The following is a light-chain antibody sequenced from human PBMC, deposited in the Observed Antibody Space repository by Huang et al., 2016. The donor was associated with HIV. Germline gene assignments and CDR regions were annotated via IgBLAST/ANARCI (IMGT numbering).Light chain of an antibody. V-gene: IGKV3-11*01. CDR1: QSVDTY. CDR2: DAS. Sequence: EIVLTQSPVTLSMSPGQRATLSCRASQSVDTYLAWYQQKPGQAPRLLIYDASNRATCIPARFSGSGSGTEFTLTISSLEPDDFVVYFCQQRSTWPPAFGGGTTMEVK. J-gene: IGKJ4*01. CDR3: QQRSTWPPA.